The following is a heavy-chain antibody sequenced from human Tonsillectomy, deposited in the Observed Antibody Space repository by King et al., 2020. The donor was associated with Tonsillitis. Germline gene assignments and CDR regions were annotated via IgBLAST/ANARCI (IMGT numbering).Heavy chain of an antibody. J-gene: IGHJ6*02. D-gene: IGHD1-7*01. Sequence: QLQESGPGPVKPSQTLSLTCTVSGGSISSGAYYWTWIRQHPGKGLEWIGYIYYSGSTYYNPSLKSRVSISVDTSKNQFSLKLTSVTATDTAVYYCARAHGELELRDYYYGMDVWGQGTTVTVSS. CDR2: IYYSGST. CDR1: GGSISSGAYY. CDR3: ARAHGELELRDYYYGMDV. V-gene: IGHV4-31*03.